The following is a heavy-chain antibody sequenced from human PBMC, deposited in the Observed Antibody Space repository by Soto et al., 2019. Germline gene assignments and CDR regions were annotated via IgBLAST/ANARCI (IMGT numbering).Heavy chain of an antibody. V-gene: IGHV4-59*11. CDR2: VYYTGST. D-gene: IGHD2-15*01. J-gene: IGHJ4*02. Sequence: SVLIPLSCRISGVSSVGHDWSWIRTHKGKGLEWIGYVYYTGSTKYNPSLESRVAMSADTSKNQFSLKVTSVTAADTAVYYCAKYRRTDAEGYTLDFWGQGTLVTVSS. CDR1: GVSSVGHD. CDR3: AKYRRTDAEGYTLDF.